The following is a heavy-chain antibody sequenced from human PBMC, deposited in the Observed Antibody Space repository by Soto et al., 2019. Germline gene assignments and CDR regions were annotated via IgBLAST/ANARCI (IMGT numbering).Heavy chain of an antibody. Sequence: QVQLVESGGGVVQPGRSLRLSCAASGLTFSAAGMHWVRQAPGKGLEWVAFIAHDGRSESYADSVKGRFTISRDNSQNMLYLQMNGLRAEDTAVYYCAKDKGRTAIGYWGQGTLVSVSS. CDR2: IAHDGRSE. J-gene: IGHJ4*02. V-gene: IGHV3-30*18. CDR3: AKDKGRTAIGY. CDR1: GLTFSAAG.